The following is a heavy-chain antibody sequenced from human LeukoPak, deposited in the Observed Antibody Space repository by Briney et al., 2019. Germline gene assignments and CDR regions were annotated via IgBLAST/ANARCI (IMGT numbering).Heavy chain of an antibody. CDR3: ARGYDSSGYSLGYFDY. D-gene: IGHD3-22*01. CDR1: GGTFSSYA. CDR2: IIPIFGTA. Sequence: GASVKVSCKASGGTFSSYAISWVRQAPGQGLEWMGRIIPIFGTANYAQKFQGRVTITTDESTSTAYMELSSLRSEDTAVYYCARGYDSSGYSLGYFDYWGQGTLVTVSS. V-gene: IGHV1-69*05. J-gene: IGHJ4*02.